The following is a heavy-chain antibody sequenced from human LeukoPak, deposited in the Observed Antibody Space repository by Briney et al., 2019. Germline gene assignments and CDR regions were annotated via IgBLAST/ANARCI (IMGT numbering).Heavy chain of an antibody. CDR2: INHSGST. Sequence: SETLSLTCAVYGGSFSGYYWSWIRQPPGKGREWIGEINHSGSTNYNPSLKSRVTISVDTSKNQFSLKLSSVTAADTAVYYCARWGVAAAGTGFDPWGQGTLVTVSS. D-gene: IGHD6-13*01. CDR1: GGSFSGYY. V-gene: IGHV4-34*01. CDR3: ARWGVAAAGTGFDP. J-gene: IGHJ5*02.